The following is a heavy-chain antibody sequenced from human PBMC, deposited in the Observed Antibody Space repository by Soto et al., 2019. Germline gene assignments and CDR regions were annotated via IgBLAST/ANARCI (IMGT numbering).Heavy chain of an antibody. D-gene: IGHD5-12*01. J-gene: IGHJ4*02. CDR2: INPSGGST. V-gene: IGHV1-46*01. CDR1: GYTFTSYY. Sequence: GASVKVSCKASGYTFTSYYMHWVRQAPGQGLEWMGIINPSGGSTSYAQKFQGRVTMTRDTSTSTDYMELSSLRSEDTAVYYCARYSGYDHPRYYFDYWGQGTLVTVSS. CDR3: ARYSGYDHPRYYFDY.